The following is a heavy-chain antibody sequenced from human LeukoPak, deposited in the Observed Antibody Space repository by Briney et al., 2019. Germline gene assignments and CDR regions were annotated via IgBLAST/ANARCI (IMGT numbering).Heavy chain of an antibody. CDR1: GASINSGTYF. J-gene: IGHJ4*02. V-gene: IGHV4-31*03. CDR3: SRSVAQVGTFNQAGGFDY. Sequence: SQTLSLTCKVSGASINSGTYFWSWIRYHPGKGLEWIGSVYYNGNTDCNPSLKSRLKISMYTSKNQFSLKLISVPAADTAVYFCSRSVAQVGTFNQAGGFDYGGQGPPFTVSS. D-gene: IGHD2-15*01. CDR2: VYYNGNT.